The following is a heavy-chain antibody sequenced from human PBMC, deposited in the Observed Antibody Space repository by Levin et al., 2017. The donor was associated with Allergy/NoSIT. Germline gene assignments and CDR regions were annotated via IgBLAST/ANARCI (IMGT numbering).Heavy chain of an antibody. CDR3: ASGIAVGGTNRGY. CDR1: GFTFSSYS. Sequence: GESLKISCAASGFTFSSYSMNWVRQAPGKGLEWVSYISSSSSTIYYTDSVKGRFTISRDNAKNALYLQMNSLRDEDTAVYYCASGIAVGGTNRGYWGQGTLVTVSS. CDR2: ISSSSSTI. J-gene: IGHJ4*02. D-gene: IGHD6-13*01. V-gene: IGHV3-48*02.